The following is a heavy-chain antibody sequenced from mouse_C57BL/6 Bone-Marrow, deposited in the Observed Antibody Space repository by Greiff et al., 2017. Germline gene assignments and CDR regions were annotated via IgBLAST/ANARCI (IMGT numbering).Heavy chain of an antibody. D-gene: IGHD2-3*01. Sequence: VQLQQSGPELVKPGASVKISCKASGYAFSSSWMNWVKQRPGKGLEWIGRIYPGDGDTNYNGKFKGKATLTADKSSSTAYMQLSSLTSEDSAVYFCDRWLLGGFDYWGQGTTLTVAS. CDR3: DRWLLGGFDY. CDR1: GYAFSSSW. J-gene: IGHJ2*01. CDR2: IYPGDGDT. V-gene: IGHV1-82*01.